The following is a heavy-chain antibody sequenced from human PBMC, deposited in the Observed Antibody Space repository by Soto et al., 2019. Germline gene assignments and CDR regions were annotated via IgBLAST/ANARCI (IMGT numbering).Heavy chain of an antibody. Sequence: SQTLSLTCVISGDNVSTNSAGWNWIRQSPSRGLEWLGRTYYRSKWYNDYALSVKSRITVHPDTSKNQFSLQLKSVTPDDTGVYYCVRNSWNAPPAFDLWGQGNQVTVSS. V-gene: IGHV6-1*01. CDR2: TYYRSKWYN. CDR3: VRNSWNAPPAFDL. J-gene: IGHJ4*02. D-gene: IGHD1-1*01. CDR1: GDNVSTNSAG.